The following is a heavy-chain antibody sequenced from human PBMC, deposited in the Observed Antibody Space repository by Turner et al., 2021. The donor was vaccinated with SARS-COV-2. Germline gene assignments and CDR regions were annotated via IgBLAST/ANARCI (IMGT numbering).Heavy chain of an antibody. CDR3: ATGVAVAGTPSKYYYYYGMDV. D-gene: IGHD6-19*01. CDR2: FDPEDGET. Sequence: QVQLVQSGAEVKKPGASVKVSGKVSGYTLPELSMHWVRQAPGKGLEWMGGFDPEDGETIYAQKFQGRVTMTEDTSTDTAYMELSSLRSEDTAVYYCATGVAVAGTPSKYYYYYGMDVWGQGTTVTVSS. V-gene: IGHV1-24*01. J-gene: IGHJ6*02. CDR1: GYTLPELS.